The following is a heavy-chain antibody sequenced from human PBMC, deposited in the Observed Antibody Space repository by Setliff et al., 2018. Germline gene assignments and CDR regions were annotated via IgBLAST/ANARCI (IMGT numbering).Heavy chain of an antibody. Sequence: VASVKVSCKASGYSFSSNAFHWVRQAPGQTLEWMGWIHAGSSNTLYSQRFQDRITISRDTSATTVHMELSSLRSDDTAGYYCARMSTSGPHYDYWGQGTLVTVSS. J-gene: IGHJ4*02. V-gene: IGHV1-3*01. D-gene: IGHD2-8*02. CDR1: GYSFSSNA. CDR2: IHAGSSNT. CDR3: ARMSTSGPHYDY.